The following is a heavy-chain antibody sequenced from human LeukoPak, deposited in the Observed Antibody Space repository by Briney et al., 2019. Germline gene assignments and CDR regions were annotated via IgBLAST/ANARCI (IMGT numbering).Heavy chain of an antibody. CDR2: IYYSGST. Sequence: SETLSLTCSVSGGSISTYYWTWIRQPPGKGLEWIGYIYYSGSTNYNPSLKSRVTISVDTSKNQFSLRLSSVTAADTAVYYCAKDCLYSSSWFYYYYYMDVWGKGTTVTISS. J-gene: IGHJ6*03. CDR3: AKDCLYSSSWFYYYYYMDV. CDR1: GGSISTYY. V-gene: IGHV4-59*12. D-gene: IGHD6-13*01.